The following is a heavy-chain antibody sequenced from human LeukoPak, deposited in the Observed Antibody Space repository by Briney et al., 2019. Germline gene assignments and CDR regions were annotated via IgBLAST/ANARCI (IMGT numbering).Heavy chain of an antibody. CDR3: ARDTVGATIQGAFDI. CDR2: IYYSGST. CDR1: GGSISSSSYY. D-gene: IGHD1-26*01. J-gene: IGHJ3*02. V-gene: IGHV4-39*07. Sequence: PSETLSLTCTVSGGSISSSSYYWGWIRQPPGKGLEWIGSIYYSGSTYYNPSLKSRVTISVDTSKNQFSLKLSSVTAADTAVYYCARDTVGATIQGAFDIWGQGTMVTVSS.